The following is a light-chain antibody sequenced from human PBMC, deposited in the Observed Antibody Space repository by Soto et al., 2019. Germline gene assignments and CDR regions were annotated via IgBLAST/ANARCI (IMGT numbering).Light chain of an antibody. J-gene: IGKJ1*01. CDR3: QQYDKWPRT. Sequence: VMTQSPATLSVSPWERAGLSCWATQSVSTNLAWYQQKPGQPPRLLIYFASTRAPAVPARFTAGGSGTEFTLTISSLQSDDLAVYYCQQYDKWPRTFGQGTKVDIK. CDR1: QSVSTN. CDR2: FAS. V-gene: IGKV3-15*01.